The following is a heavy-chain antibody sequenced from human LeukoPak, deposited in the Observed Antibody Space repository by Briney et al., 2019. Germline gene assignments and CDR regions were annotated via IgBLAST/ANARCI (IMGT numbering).Heavy chain of an antibody. D-gene: IGHD3-10*01. V-gene: IGHV3-30*18. CDR3: TKEGLGSGTFSAWFDP. Sequence: GGSLRLSCAASGFTFSSYWMSWVRQAPGKGLEWVAVVSYEGSTQYYADSVKGRFTISRDNSKNTLYLQMNSLRVEDTAVYYCTKEGLGSGTFSAWFDPWGQGTLVTVSS. CDR2: VSYEGSTQ. CDR1: GFTFSSYW. J-gene: IGHJ5*02.